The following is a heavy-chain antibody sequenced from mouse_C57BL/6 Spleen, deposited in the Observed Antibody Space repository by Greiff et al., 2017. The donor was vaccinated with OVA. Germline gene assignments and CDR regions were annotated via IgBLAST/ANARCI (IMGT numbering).Heavy chain of an antibody. V-gene: IGHV5-12*01. Sequence: DVKLVESGEGLVKPGGSLKLSCAASGFTFSSYAMSWVRQTPEKRLEWVAYISNGGGSTYYPDTVKGRFTISRDNAKNTLYLQMSRLKSEDTAMYYCARHYDRYAMDYWGQGTSVTVSS. CDR2: ISNGGGST. D-gene: IGHD2-3*01. J-gene: IGHJ4*01. CDR1: GFTFSSYA. CDR3: ARHYDRYAMDY.